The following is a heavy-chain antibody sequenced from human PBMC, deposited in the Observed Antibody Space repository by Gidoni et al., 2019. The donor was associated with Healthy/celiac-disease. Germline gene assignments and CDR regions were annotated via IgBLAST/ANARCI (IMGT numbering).Heavy chain of an antibody. CDR3: ARHPRGIVVVVAATENWFDP. V-gene: IGHV4-39*01. J-gene: IGHJ5*02. D-gene: IGHD2-15*01. Sequence: QLQLQESGPGLVKPSETLSLTCTVSGGSISSSSYYWGWIRQPPGKGLEWIGSIYYSGSTYYNPSLKSRVTISVDTSKNQFSLKLSSVTAADTAVYYCARHPRGIVVVVAATENWFDPWGQGTLVTVSS. CDR1: GGSISSSSYY. CDR2: IYYSGST.